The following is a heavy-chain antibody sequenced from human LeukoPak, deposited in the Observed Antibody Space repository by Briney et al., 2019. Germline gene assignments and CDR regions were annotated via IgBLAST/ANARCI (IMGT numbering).Heavy chain of an antibody. V-gene: IGHV3-21*01. CDR2: ISSSSSYI. Sequence: GGSLRLSCAASGFTFSSYSMNWVRQAPGKGLGWVSSISSSSSYIYYADSVKGRFTISRDNAKNSLYLQMNSLRAEDTAVYYCARDRHYYGSGSYYNEFDYWGQGTLVTVSS. J-gene: IGHJ4*02. D-gene: IGHD3-10*01. CDR1: GFTFSSYS. CDR3: ARDRHYYGSGSYYNEFDY.